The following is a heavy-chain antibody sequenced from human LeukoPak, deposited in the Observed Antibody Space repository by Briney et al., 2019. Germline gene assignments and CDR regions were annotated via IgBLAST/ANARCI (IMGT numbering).Heavy chain of an antibody. CDR3: ARQDSGSSKTLDY. Sequence: GESLKISCKGSGYSFTSYWIGWVRQMPGKGLEWVGIIYPGDSDTRYRPSFQDQVTISADESISTAYLQWSSLKASDTAMYYCARQDSGSSKTLDYWGQGTLVTVSS. V-gene: IGHV5-51*01. CDR1: GYSFTSYW. J-gene: IGHJ4*02. CDR2: IYPGDSDT. D-gene: IGHD1-26*01.